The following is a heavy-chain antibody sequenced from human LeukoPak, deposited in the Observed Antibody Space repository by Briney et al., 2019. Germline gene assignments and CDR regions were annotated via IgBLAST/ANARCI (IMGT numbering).Heavy chain of an antibody. D-gene: IGHD6-13*01. Sequence: PSETLSLTCTVSGGSISSGDYYWSWIRQPPGKGLEWIGYIYYSGSTYYNPSLKSRVTISVDTSKNQFSLKLSSVTAADTAVYYCARTMKQQLEAFDIWGQGTMVTVSS. J-gene: IGHJ3*02. CDR1: GGSISSGDYY. CDR2: IYYSGST. V-gene: IGHV4-30-4*01. CDR3: ARTMKQQLEAFDI.